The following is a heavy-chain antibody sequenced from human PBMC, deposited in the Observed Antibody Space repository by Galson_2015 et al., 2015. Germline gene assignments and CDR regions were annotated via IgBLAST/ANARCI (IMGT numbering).Heavy chain of an antibody. V-gene: IGHV3-23*01. J-gene: IGHJ4*02. CDR2: ISGSGGST. CDR1: GFTFSSYA. D-gene: IGHD3-3*01. CDR3: AKDVAAYDFWSGYAKDY. Sequence: SLRLSCAASGFTFSSYAMSWVRQAPGKGLEWVSAISGSGGSTYYADSVKGRFTISRDNSKNTLYLQMNSLRAEDTAVYYCAKDVAAYDFWSGYAKDYWGQGTLVTVSS.